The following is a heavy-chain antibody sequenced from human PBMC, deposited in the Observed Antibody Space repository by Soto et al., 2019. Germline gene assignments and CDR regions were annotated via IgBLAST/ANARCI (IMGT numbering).Heavy chain of an antibody. V-gene: IGHV1-69*13. CDR3: EITMVRGVGDAFDI. CDR2: IIPIFGTA. CDR1: GGTFSSYA. Sequence: ASVKVSCKASGGTFSSYAISWVRQAPGQGLEWMGGIIPIFGTANYAQKFQGRVTITADESTSTAYMELSSLRSEDTAVYYCEITMVRGVGDAFDIWGQGTMVTVSS. D-gene: IGHD3-10*01. J-gene: IGHJ3*02.